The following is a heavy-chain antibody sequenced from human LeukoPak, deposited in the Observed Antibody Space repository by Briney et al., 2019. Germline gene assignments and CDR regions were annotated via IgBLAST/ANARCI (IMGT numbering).Heavy chain of an antibody. J-gene: IGHJ4*02. Sequence: GGSLRLSCAASGFTFSSYAMSWVRQAPGKGLEWVSAISGSGGSTYYADSVKGRFTISRDNAKNSVYLQMNSLRGEDTAVYYCARTYGRGSLDFWGQGTLVTVSS. D-gene: IGHD4-17*01. CDR1: GFTFSSYA. CDR3: ARTYGRGSLDF. CDR2: ISGSGGST. V-gene: IGHV3-23*01.